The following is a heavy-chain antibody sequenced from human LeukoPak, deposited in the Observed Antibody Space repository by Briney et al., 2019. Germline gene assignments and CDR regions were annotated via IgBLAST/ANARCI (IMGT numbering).Heavy chain of an antibody. CDR1: GFTFSSYA. CDR3: AKEWYVGSPPDY. Sequence: GGSLRLSCAASGFTFSSYAMHWVRQAPGKGLEWVASIRFDGSNSYHADSVKGRFTISRDNSKNTLYLQMNSLRPEDTALYYCAKEWYVGSPPDYWGQGTQVTVSS. D-gene: IGHD3-10*01. V-gene: IGHV3-30*02. J-gene: IGHJ4*02. CDR2: IRFDGSNS.